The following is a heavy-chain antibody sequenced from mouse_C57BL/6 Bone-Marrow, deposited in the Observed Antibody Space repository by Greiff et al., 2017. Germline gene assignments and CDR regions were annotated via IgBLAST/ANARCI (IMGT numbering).Heavy chain of an antibody. D-gene: IGHD2-2*01. CDR3: ARSRYYGYDEGFAY. Sequence: EVQLQQSGPELVKPGASVKIPCKASGYTFTDYNMDWVKQSHGKSLEWIGDINPNNGGTIYNQKFKGKATLTVDKSSSTAYMELRSLTSEDTAVYYCARSRYYGYDEGFAYWGQGTLVTVSA. CDR1: GYTFTDYN. V-gene: IGHV1-18*01. J-gene: IGHJ3*01. CDR2: INPNNGGT.